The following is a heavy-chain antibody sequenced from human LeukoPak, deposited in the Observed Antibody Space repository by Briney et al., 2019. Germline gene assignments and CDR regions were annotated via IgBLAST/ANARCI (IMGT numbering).Heavy chain of an antibody. CDR2: ISGSGGST. D-gene: IGHD3-10*01. V-gene: IGHV3-23*01. CDR1: GFTFSNHA. J-gene: IGHJ4*02. Sequence: PGGSLRLSCAASGFTFSNHAMSWVRQAPGKGLEWVSAISGSGGSTYYADSVKGRFTISRDNAKNSLYLQMNSLRAEDTAVYYCARSSPPLLWFGELLYPPIDYWGQGTLVTVSS. CDR3: ARSSPPLLWFGELLYPPIDY.